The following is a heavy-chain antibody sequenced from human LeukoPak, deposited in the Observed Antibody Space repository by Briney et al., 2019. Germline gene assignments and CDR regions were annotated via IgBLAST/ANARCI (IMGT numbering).Heavy chain of an antibody. Sequence: GGSLRLSCAASGFTFSSYAMSWVRQAPGKGLEWVSAISGSGGSTYYADSVKGRFTISRDNSKNTLYLQMNSLRAEDTAVYYCAKDRAYYYDSSGYSLNWGQGTLVIVSS. V-gene: IGHV3-23*01. D-gene: IGHD3-22*01. J-gene: IGHJ4*02. CDR1: GFTFSSYA. CDR2: ISGSGGST. CDR3: AKDRAYYYDSSGYSLN.